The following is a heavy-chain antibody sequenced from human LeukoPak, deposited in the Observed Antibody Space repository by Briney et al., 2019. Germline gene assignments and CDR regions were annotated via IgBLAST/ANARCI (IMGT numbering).Heavy chain of an antibody. D-gene: IGHD2-15*01. Sequence: GGSLRLSCAASGFTFTNAWMSWVRQAPGKGLEWVANMKEEGKEKYYADSVKGRFTISRDNSKNTLYLQMNSLRAEDTAVYYCAKGPDVVVAAYHWYFDLWGRGTLVTVSS. V-gene: IGHV3-7*01. J-gene: IGHJ2*01. CDR1: GFTFTNAW. CDR3: AKGPDVVVAAYHWYFDL. CDR2: MKEEGKEK.